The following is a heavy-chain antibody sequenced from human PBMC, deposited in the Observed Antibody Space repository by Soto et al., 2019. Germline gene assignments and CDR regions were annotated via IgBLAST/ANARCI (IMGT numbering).Heavy chain of an antibody. V-gene: IGHV3-53*04. CDR3: ARGSSSGWPYYYYYGMDV. D-gene: IGHD6-19*01. Sequence: GGSLRLSCAASGFTVSSNYMSWVRQAPGKGLEWVSVIYSGGSTYYADSVKGRFTISRHNSKNTLYLQMNSLRAEDTAVYYCARGSSSGWPYYYYYGMDVWGQGTTVTVSS. J-gene: IGHJ6*02. CDR2: IYSGGST. CDR1: GFTVSSNY.